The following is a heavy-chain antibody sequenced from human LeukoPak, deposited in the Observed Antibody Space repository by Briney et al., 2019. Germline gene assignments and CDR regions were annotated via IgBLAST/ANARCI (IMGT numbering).Heavy chain of an antibody. Sequence: SATLSRTCTVSGASISPDYWGRIRQPPGKGLEFIGYIHYSGSTNYNPSLKSRVAISVDTSKNQFSLKLISVTAADTAVYHCARLAKIESRSLAHYFDYWGQGALVTVSS. CDR3: ARLAKIESRSLAHYFDY. J-gene: IGHJ4*02. D-gene: IGHD1-26*01. CDR2: IHYSGST. V-gene: IGHV4-59*01. CDR1: GASISPDY.